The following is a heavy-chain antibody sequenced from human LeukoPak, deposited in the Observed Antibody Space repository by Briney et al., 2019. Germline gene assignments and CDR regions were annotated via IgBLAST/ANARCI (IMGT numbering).Heavy chain of an antibody. Sequence: PGGSLRLSCAASGFTFSSFDMTWVRQAPGKGLEWVSTISVSATNTYYADSVKGRFTISRDNSKNTLYLQMKSLRADDTAVYYCATITSMRVVLISWGQGTLVTVSS. D-gene: IGHD3-22*01. CDR1: GFTFSSFD. V-gene: IGHV3-23*01. CDR3: ATITSMRVVLIS. J-gene: IGHJ1*01. CDR2: ISVSATNT.